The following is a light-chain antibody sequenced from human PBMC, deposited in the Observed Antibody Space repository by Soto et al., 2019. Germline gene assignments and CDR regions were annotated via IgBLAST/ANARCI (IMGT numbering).Light chain of an antibody. J-gene: IGKJ4*01. Sequence: TLSPLSMPIPPGEPASIACRTSQSLRQSNGYNYLDWYLQKPGQAPQLLIYWGSNRASGVPDRFSGSGSGTDFTLKISRVEAEDVGVYYCMQALQTPVTFGGGTKVDIK. V-gene: IGKV2-28*01. CDR1: QSLRQSNGYNY. CDR3: MQALQTPVT. CDR2: WGS.